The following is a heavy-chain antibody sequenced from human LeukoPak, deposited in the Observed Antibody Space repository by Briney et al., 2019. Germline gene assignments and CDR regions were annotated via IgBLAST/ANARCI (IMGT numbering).Heavy chain of an antibody. CDR2: IYYSGST. CDR3: ANGGYFDY. V-gene: IGHV4-39*01. Sequence: SETLSLTCTVSGGSISSSSYYWGWIRQPPGKGLEGIGSIYYSGSTYYNPSLKSRVTISVNTSKNQFSLKLSSVTAADTAVYYCANGGYFDYWGQGTLVTVSS. J-gene: IGHJ4*02. CDR1: GGSISSSSYY. D-gene: IGHD4-23*01.